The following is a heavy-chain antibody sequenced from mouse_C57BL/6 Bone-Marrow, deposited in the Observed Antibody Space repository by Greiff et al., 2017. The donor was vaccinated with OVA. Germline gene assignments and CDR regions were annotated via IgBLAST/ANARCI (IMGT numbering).Heavy chain of an antibody. V-gene: IGHV14-4*01. D-gene: IGHD1-1*01. CDR1: GFNIKDDY. J-gene: IGHJ2*01. CDR3: TLITTVVAPFDY. Sequence: VQLQQSGAELVRPGASVKLSCTASGFNIKDDYMHWVKQRPEQGLERIGWIDPENGDTEYASKFQGKATITADTSSNTAYLQLSSLTSEDTAVYYCTLITTVVAPFDYWGQGTTLTVSS. CDR2: IDPENGDT.